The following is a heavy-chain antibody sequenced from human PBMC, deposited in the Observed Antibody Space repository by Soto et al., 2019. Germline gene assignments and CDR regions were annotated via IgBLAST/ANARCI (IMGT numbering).Heavy chain of an antibody. J-gene: IGHJ4*02. D-gene: IGHD3-16*01. V-gene: IGHV1-3*04. CDR2: ITTGNGNT. CDR1: GYTFSNYA. CDR3: TRVFSYYEDSVPYHAPDY. Sequence: ASVKVSCKASGYTFSNYAMHWVRQAPGERLEWMGWITTGNGNTKYSQKFQGRVTITRDTSASTAYMELSSLRTEDTGVYYCTRVFSYYEDSVPYHAPDYWGQGTLVTVSS.